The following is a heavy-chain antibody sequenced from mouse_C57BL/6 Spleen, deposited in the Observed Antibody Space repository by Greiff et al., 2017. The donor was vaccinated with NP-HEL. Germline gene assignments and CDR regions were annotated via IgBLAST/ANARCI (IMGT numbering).Heavy chain of an antibody. D-gene: IGHD2-10*01. CDR1: GYAFSSSW. CDR3: ATYYGNLYYAMNY. Sequence: VKLQQSGPELVKPGASVKISCKASGYAFSSSWMNWVKQRPGKGLEWIGRIYPGDGDTNYNGKFKGKATLTADKSSSTAYMQLSSLTSEDSAVYFCATYYGNLYYAMNYWGQGTSVTVSS. V-gene: IGHV1-82*01. J-gene: IGHJ4*01. CDR2: IYPGDGDT.